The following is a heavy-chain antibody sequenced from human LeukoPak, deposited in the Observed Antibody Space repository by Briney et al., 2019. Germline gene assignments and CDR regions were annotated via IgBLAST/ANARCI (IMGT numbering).Heavy chain of an antibody. V-gene: IGHV4-59*08. J-gene: IGHJ4*02. Sequence: SETLSLTCTVSGGSISSYYWSWIRQPPGKGLEWIGYIYYSGSTNYNPSLKSRVTISVDTSKNQFSLKLSSVTAADTAVYYCAGSYHGGFDYWGQGTLVTVSS. D-gene: IGHD1-26*01. CDR2: IYYSGST. CDR1: GGSISSYY. CDR3: AGSYHGGFDY.